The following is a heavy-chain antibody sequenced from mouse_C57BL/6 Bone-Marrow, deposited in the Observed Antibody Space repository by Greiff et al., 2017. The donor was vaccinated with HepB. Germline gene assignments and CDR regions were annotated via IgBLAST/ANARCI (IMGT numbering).Heavy chain of an antibody. D-gene: IGHD1-1*01. CDR2: IDPEDGDT. CDR1: GFNIKDYY. Sequence: QLKQSGAELVRPGASVKLSCTASGFNIKDYYMHWVKQRPEQGLEWIGRIDPEDGDTEYAPKFQGKATMTTDTSSNTTYLQPSSLTSEDTAVYYCTSTTVVAKGNYWGQGTTLTVSS. J-gene: IGHJ2*01. CDR3: TSTTVVAKGNY. V-gene: IGHV14-1*01.